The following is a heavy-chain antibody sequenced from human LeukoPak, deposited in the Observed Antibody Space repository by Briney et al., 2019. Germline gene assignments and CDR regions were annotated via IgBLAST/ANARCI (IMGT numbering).Heavy chain of an antibody. CDR1: GGSISSYY. Sequence: SETLSLTCTVSGGSISSYYWSWIRQPPGKGLEWIGYIYYSGSTNYNPSLKSRVTISVDTSKNQFSLKLSSVIAADTAVYYCARHRSGWYAYDYWGQGTLVTVSS. CDR3: ARHRSGWYAYDY. J-gene: IGHJ4*02. D-gene: IGHD6-19*01. CDR2: IYYSGST. V-gene: IGHV4-59*08.